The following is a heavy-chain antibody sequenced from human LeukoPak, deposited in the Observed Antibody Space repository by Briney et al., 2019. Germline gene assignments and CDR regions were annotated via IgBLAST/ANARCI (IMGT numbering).Heavy chain of an antibody. CDR2: INPNSGGT. V-gene: IGHV1-2*02. Sequence: ASVKVCCKASGYTFTGYYMHWVRQAPGQGLEWMGWINPNSGGTNYAQKFQGRVTMTRDTSISTAYMELSRLRSDDTAVYYCARGSRNPYGDFCFDYWGQGTLVTVSS. CDR1: GYTFTGYY. D-gene: IGHD4-17*01. J-gene: IGHJ4*02. CDR3: ARGSRNPYGDFCFDY.